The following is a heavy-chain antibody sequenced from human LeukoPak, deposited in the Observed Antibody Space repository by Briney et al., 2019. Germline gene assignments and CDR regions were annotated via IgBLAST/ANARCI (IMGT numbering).Heavy chain of an antibody. CDR2: IYYSGST. D-gene: IGHD6-13*01. CDR1: GGSISSGDYY. V-gene: IGHV4-30-4*01. CDR3: ARAIAAASNWFDP. Sequence: SETLSLTCTVSGGSISSGDYYWSWIRQPPGKGLEWIGYIYYSGSTYCNPSLKSRVTISVDTSKNQFSLKLSSVTAADTAVYYCARAIAAASNWFDPWGQGTLVTVSS. J-gene: IGHJ5*02.